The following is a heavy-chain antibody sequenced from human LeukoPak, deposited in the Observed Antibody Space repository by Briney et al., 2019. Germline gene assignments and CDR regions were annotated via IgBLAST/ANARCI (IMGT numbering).Heavy chain of an antibody. CDR3: ARVAGYCGSSTCYGVAFDI. CDR2: ISSDSSAI. CDR1: GFTFSNYS. J-gene: IGHJ3*02. V-gene: IGHV3-48*04. Sequence: GGSLRLSCAASGFTFSNYSLTWVRQAPGRGLEWVSYISSDSSAIYYADSVKGRFTISRDNAKHSLYLQMNTLRAEDTAIYYCARVAGYCGSSTCYGVAFDIWGQGTVFTVSS. D-gene: IGHD2-2*01.